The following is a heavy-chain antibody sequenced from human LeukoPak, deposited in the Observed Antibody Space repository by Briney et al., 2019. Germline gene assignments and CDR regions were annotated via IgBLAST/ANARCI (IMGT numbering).Heavy chain of an antibody. Sequence: ASVKVSCKASGYTFTSYGISWVRQAPGQGLEWIGWISAYNGNTNYAQKLQGRGTMTTDTSTSTAYMELRSLRSDDTAVYYCVFDVPAAAFDIWGQGTMVTVSS. CDR3: VFDVPAAAFDI. V-gene: IGHV1-18*01. CDR2: ISAYNGNT. D-gene: IGHD2-2*01. J-gene: IGHJ3*02. CDR1: GYTFTSYG.